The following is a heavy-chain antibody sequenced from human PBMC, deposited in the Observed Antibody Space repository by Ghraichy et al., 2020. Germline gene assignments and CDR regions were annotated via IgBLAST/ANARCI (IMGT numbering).Heavy chain of an antibody. CDR3: ARGVLNRIGSGWYYFDY. D-gene: IGHD6-19*01. Sequence: SETLSLTCTVSGGSISSYYWSWIRQPPGKGLEWIGYIYYSGSTNYNPSLKSRVTISVDTSKNQFSLKLSSVTAADTAVYYCARGVLNRIGSGWYYFDYWGQGTLVTVSS. V-gene: IGHV4-59*01. J-gene: IGHJ4*02. CDR1: GGSISSYY. CDR2: IYYSGST.